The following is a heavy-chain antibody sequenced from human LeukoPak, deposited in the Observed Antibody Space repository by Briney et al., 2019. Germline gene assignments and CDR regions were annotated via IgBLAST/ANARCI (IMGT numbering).Heavy chain of an antibody. CDR1: GFTFSSYT. J-gene: IGHJ4*02. Sequence: PGGSLRLSCAASGFTFSSYTMHWVRQAPGKGLEYISAISSNGGSTYYANSVKGRFTISRDNSKNTLYLQMGSLRAEDMAIYYCARSNYSDNWGQGTLVTVSS. V-gene: IGHV3-64*01. CDR3: ARSNYSDN. CDR2: ISSNGGST.